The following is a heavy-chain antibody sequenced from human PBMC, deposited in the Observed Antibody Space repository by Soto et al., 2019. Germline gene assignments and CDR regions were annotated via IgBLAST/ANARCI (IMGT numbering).Heavy chain of an antibody. CDR3: ARDRGIAASKNYNWFDP. Sequence: SETLSLTCTVSGCSISSYYWSWIRQPPGKGLEWIGYIYYSGSTNYNPSLKSRVTISVDTSKNQFSLKLSSVTAADTAVYYCARDRGIAASKNYNWFDPWGQGTLVTVSS. CDR1: GCSISSYY. CDR2: IYYSGST. V-gene: IGHV4-59*01. D-gene: IGHD6-13*01. J-gene: IGHJ5*02.